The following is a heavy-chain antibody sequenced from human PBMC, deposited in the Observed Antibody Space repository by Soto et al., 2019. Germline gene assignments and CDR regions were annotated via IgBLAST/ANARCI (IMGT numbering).Heavy chain of an antibody. V-gene: IGHV4-34*01. Sequence: SETLSLTCAAYGGSFSGYYWSWIRQPPGKGLEWIGEINHSGSTNYNPSLKSRVTISVDTSKNQFSLKLSSVTAADTAVYYCARENYYDSSGYPDYWGQGTLVTVSS. J-gene: IGHJ4*02. D-gene: IGHD3-22*01. CDR1: GGSFSGYY. CDR2: INHSGST. CDR3: ARENYYDSSGYPDY.